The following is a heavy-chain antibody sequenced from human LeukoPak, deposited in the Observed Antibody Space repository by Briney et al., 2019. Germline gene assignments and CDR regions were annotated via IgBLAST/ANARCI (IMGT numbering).Heavy chain of an antibody. CDR2: ISSSSSYI. D-gene: IGHD3-22*01. Sequence: GGSLRLSCAASGFTFSSYSMNWVRQAPGKGLEWVSSISSSSSYIYYADSVKGRFTISRDNAKSSLYLQMNSLRAEDTAVYYCARDGIDRSSGTSYYYYMAVWGKGTTVTISS. CDR1: GFTFSSYS. CDR3: ARDGIDRSSGTSYYYYMAV. J-gene: IGHJ6*03. V-gene: IGHV3-21*01.